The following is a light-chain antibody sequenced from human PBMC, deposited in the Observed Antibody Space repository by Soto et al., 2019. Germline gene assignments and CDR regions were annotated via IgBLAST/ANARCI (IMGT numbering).Light chain of an antibody. J-gene: IGLJ3*02. V-gene: IGLV1-47*01. Sequence: QSVLTQPPSASGTPGQRVTISCSGSSSNIGINYVYWYQQLPGTAPKLLIYRNNQWPSGVPDRFSGFKSGTSASLAISGLRSEDEADYYCAAWDNSLTAVVFGGGTKLTVL. CDR2: RNN. CDR1: SSNIGINY. CDR3: AAWDNSLTAVV.